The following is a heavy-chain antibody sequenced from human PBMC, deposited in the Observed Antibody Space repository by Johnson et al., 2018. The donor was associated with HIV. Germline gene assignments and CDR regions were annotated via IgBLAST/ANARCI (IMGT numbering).Heavy chain of an antibody. V-gene: IGHV3-30*04. CDR1: GFTFSSYA. D-gene: IGHD6-13*01. CDR2: ISYDGSNK. J-gene: IGHJ3*02. Sequence: QVLLVESGGGVVQPGRSLRLSCAASGFTFSSYAMHWVRQAPGKGLEWVAVISYDGSNKYYADSVKGRFTISRDNSKNTLYLQMNSPKVEDTAVYYCARDKGSWFDDAFDIWGQGTMVTVSS. CDR3: ARDKGSWFDDAFDI.